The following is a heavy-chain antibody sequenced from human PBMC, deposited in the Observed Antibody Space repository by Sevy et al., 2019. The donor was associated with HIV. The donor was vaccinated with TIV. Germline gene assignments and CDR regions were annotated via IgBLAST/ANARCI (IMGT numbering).Heavy chain of an antibody. CDR2: IFGDGDIT. Sequence: GGSLRLSCAASGFTFSSYAMNWVRQAPGKGLEWVSSIFGDGDITYYADSVKGRFTISRDKSKNTIYLQMHSLRAEDTAAYYCAGGRYDSSGSFDAFDIWGQGTMVTVSS. CDR1: GFTFSSYA. D-gene: IGHD3-22*01. V-gene: IGHV3-23*01. CDR3: AGGRYDSSGSFDAFDI. J-gene: IGHJ3*02.